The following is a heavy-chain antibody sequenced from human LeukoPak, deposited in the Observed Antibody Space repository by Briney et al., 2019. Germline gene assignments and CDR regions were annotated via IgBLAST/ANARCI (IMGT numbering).Heavy chain of an antibody. CDR1: GDSVSSNSAA. CDR3: ANPYLVYSGYDSSGMDV. CDR2: TYYRSKWYN. D-gene: IGHD5-12*01. V-gene: IGHV6-1*01. J-gene: IGHJ6*02. Sequence: SQTLSLTCAISGDSVSSNSAAWNWIRQSPSRGLEWLGRTYYRSKWYNDYAVSVKSRITINPDTSKSQFSLKLSSVTAADTAVYYCANPYLVYSGYDSSGMDVWGQGTTVTVSS.